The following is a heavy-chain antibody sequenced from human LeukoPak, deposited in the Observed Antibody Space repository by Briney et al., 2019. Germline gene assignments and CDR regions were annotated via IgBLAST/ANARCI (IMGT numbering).Heavy chain of an antibody. CDR1: GFTFSSYA. CDR2: ISYDGSNK. D-gene: IGHD1-14*01. Sequence: GGSLRLSCAASGFTFSSYAMHWVRQAPGRGLEWVAVISYDGSNKYYADSVKGRFTISRDNSKNTLYLQMNSLRAEDTAVYYCARAPGGNPTTHYFDYWGQGTLVTVSS. V-gene: IGHV3-30-3*01. CDR3: ARAPGGNPTTHYFDY. J-gene: IGHJ4*02.